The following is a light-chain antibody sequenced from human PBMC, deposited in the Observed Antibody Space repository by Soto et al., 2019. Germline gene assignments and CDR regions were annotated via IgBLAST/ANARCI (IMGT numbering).Light chain of an antibody. V-gene: IGKV1-5*03. J-gene: IGKJ1*01. CDR3: QQYNIYSWT. CDR2: KAS. CDR1: ESISTW. Sequence: DIQMTQPTSTLSASVGDRVTITCRASESISTWLAWYQQKPGKAPNLLIYKASSLESGVPSRFSVSGSGTEFTLTISRLQTDDFATYYCQQYNIYSWTFGQGTKVDIK.